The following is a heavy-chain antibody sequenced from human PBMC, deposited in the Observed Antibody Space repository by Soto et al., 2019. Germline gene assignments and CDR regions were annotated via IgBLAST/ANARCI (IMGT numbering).Heavy chain of an antibody. CDR3: ARDYYDSSGYCSPDAFDI. D-gene: IGHD3-22*01. CDR1: GGTFSSYA. CDR2: IIPIFGTA. V-gene: IGHV1-69*13. Sequence: VASVKVSCKASGGTFSSYAISWVRQAPGQGLEWMGGIIPIFGTANYAQKFQGRVTITADESTSTAYMELSSLRSEDTAVYYCARDYYDSSGYCSPDAFDIWGQGTMVTVSS. J-gene: IGHJ3*02.